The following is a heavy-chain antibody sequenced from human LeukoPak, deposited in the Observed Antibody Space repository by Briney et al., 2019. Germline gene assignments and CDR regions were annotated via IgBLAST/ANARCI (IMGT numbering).Heavy chain of an antibody. Sequence: GGSLRLSCAPSEFTFSIYNMNWVRHAPGRGREGVSYISSFSTYIYYADSVKGRFTISRDNAKNSLYLQMNSLRADDTAVYYCARGWNYGGTIDFWGQGTLVAVSS. CDR2: ISSFSTYI. D-gene: IGHD4-23*01. J-gene: IGHJ4*02. CDR3: ARGWNYGGTIDF. CDR1: EFTFSIYN. V-gene: IGHV3-21*01.